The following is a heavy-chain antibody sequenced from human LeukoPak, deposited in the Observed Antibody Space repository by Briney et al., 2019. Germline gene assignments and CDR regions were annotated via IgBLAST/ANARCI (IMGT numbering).Heavy chain of an antibody. CDR3: ARDRGNGAVAGTGFDY. CDR1: GFTFGSYG. V-gene: IGHV3-33*01. CDR2: IWYDGNNK. Sequence: GGSLRLSCAASGFTFGSYGMHWVRQAPGKGLEWVALIWYDGNNKECADSVKGRFTISGDNSKNTLFLQMNSLRAEDTAVYYCARDRGNGAVAGTGFDYWGQGTLVTVFS. D-gene: IGHD6-19*01. J-gene: IGHJ4*02.